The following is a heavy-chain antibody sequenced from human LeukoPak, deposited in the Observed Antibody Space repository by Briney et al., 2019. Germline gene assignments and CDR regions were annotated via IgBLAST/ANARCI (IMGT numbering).Heavy chain of an antibody. D-gene: IGHD6-13*01. V-gene: IGHV3-30-3*01. Sequence: TGGSLRLSCAASGFTFSSYAMHWVRQAPGKGLEWVAVISYDGSNKYYADSVKGRFTISRDNSKNTLYLQMNSLRAEDTAVYYCVPQLAYYFDYWGQGTLVTVSS. CDR3: VPQLAYYFDY. CDR1: GFTFSSYA. CDR2: ISYDGSNK. J-gene: IGHJ4*02.